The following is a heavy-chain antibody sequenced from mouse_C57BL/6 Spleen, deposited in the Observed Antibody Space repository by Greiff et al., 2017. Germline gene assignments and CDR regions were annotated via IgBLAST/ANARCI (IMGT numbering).Heavy chain of an antibody. V-gene: IGHV1-63*01. CDR2: IYPGGGYT. CDR1: GYTFTNYW. J-gene: IGHJ4*01. D-gene: IGHD2-4*01. Sequence: QVQLKQSGAELVRPGTSVKMSCKASGYTFTNYWIGWAKQRPGHGLEWIGDIYPGGGYTNYNEKFKGKATLTADKSSSTAYMQFSSLTSEDSAIYYCARWSYDYDDAAMDYWGQGTSVTVSS. CDR3: ARWSYDYDDAAMDY.